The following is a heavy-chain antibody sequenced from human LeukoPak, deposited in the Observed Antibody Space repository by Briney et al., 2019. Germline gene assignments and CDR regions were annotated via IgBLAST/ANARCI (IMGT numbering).Heavy chain of an antibody. V-gene: IGHV4-39*01. CDR1: GGSIKSSSYY. Sequence: SETLSLTCTVSGGSIKSSSYYWAWIRQPPGKGLEWIGSIYYSGSTYYSPSLKSRVTISLDTSKNQFSLKLSSVTAADTAVYYCARSRGIISDSTLDYWGQGTLVTVSS. J-gene: IGHJ4*02. CDR3: ARSRGIISDSTLDY. CDR2: IYYSGST. D-gene: IGHD6-13*01.